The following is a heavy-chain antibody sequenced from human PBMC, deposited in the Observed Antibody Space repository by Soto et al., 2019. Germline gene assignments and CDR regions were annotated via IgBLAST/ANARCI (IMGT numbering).Heavy chain of an antibody. CDR2: MNPNSGNT. D-gene: IGHD1-26*01. J-gene: IGHJ4*02. CDR1: GYTLTNYD. Sequence: QVQLVQSGAEVKKPGASVKVSCKASGYTLTNYDINWVRQATGQGLEWMGWMNPNSGNTGYAQKFQGRVTMTKKTSISTAYMELISLRAEETAVYYCARGRGADCDYWGQGTLVTVSS. V-gene: IGHV1-8*01. CDR3: ARGRGADCDY.